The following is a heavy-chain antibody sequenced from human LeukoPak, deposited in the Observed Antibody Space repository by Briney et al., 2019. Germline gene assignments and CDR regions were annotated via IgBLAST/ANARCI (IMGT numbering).Heavy chain of an antibody. V-gene: IGHV3-30*01. Sequence: GGSLRLSCAASGFTFSNCAMHWVRQAPGKGLEWVSLISSGGTYEYYADSVKGRFTISRDNSKNTLYLQLNGLRAEDTAVYYCARDSTYYYDSGSSGPHYFDNWGQGTLVTVSS. CDR3: ARDSTYYYDSGSSGPHYFDN. D-gene: IGHD3-10*01. CDR2: ISSGGTYE. J-gene: IGHJ4*02. CDR1: GFTFSNCA.